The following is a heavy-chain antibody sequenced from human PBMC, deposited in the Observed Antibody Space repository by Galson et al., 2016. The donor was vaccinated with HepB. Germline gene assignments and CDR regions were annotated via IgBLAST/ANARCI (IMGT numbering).Heavy chain of an antibody. Sequence: SLRLSCAASGFTVSNSYMSWVRQAPGKGLEWVSVIYSDDSTYYADSVKGRFTISRDNANGSLYLQMNSLRADDTAIYFCARGGTRGFLDWYFDLWGRGTLVTVSS. J-gene: IGHJ2*01. CDR3: ARGGTRGFLDWYFDL. V-gene: IGHV3-53*01. CDR2: IYSDDST. CDR1: GFTVSNSY. D-gene: IGHD1-1*01.